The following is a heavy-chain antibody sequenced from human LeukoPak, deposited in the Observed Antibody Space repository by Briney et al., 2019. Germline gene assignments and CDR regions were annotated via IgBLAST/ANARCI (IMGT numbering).Heavy chain of an antibody. CDR1: GFTFTTYT. V-gene: IGHV3-21*01. J-gene: IGHJ4*02. CDR2: VSSGSSYM. CDR3: ARDLGDYNNYGEMAI. Sequence: SGGSLRLSCAASGFTFTTYTMSWVRQAPGKGLEWVSSVSSGSSYMYYADSVKGRFTISRDNAKNSLSLQMNSLRAEDTAVYYCARDLGDYNNYGEMAIWGQGTLVTVSS. D-gene: IGHD4-11*01.